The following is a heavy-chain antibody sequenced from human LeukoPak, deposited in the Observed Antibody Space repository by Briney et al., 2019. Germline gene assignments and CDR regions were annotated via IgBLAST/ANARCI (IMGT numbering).Heavy chain of an antibody. CDR3: ARGVGPYGDAPLSFDY. Sequence: SETLSLTCTVSGGSISSGSYYWSWIRQPAGKGLEWIGRIYTSGSTNYNPSLKSRVTISVDTSKNQFSLKLSSVTAADTAVYYCARGVGPYGDAPLSFDYWGQGTLVTVSS. CDR2: IYTSGST. CDR1: GGSISSGSYY. D-gene: IGHD4-17*01. J-gene: IGHJ4*02. V-gene: IGHV4-61*02.